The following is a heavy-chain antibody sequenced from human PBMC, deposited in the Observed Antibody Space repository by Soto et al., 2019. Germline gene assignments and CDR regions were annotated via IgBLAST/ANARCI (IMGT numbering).Heavy chain of an antibody. CDR3: AKDRGSCWSTYYGMDV. Sequence: QVQLVESGGGVVQPGRSLRLSCAASGFTFSSYGMHWVRQAPGKGLEWVAVISYDGSNKYYADSVKGRLTISRDNSKNTLYLQVNSLRGEDTAVYYCAKDRGSCWSTYYGMDVWGQGTTVIVSS. V-gene: IGHV3-30*18. D-gene: IGHD6-19*01. CDR1: GFTFSSYG. J-gene: IGHJ6*02. CDR2: ISYDGSNK.